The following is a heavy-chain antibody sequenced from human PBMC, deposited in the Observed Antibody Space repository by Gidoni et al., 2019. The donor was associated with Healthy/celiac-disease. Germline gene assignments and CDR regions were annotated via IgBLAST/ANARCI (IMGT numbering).Heavy chain of an antibody. Sequence: QVQLQESGPGLVKPSENLSLTCTVSGGSISSYYWSWIRTPPGKGLEWIGYSYSSVSTNYNPSLKCRVTISLDTSKNQFSLKLSCVTAADTAVYDCARDLGRITMIVGTSGAFDIWGQGKMVTVSS. CDR2: SYSSVST. J-gene: IGHJ3*02. CDR1: GGSISSYY. V-gene: IGHV4-59*01. D-gene: IGHD3-22*01. CDR3: ARDLGRITMIVGTSGAFDI.